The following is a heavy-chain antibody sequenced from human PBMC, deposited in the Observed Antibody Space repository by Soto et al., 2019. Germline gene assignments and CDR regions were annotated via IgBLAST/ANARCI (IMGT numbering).Heavy chain of an antibody. V-gene: IGHV3-23*01. J-gene: IGHJ6*02. CDR2: IRGSGGST. D-gene: IGHD6-13*01. Sequence: PGGSLILSCAASGFTFSSYAMNWVRQAPGKGLEWVSGIRGSGGSTYHADSVKDRFAISRDNSKNTLYLQMNRLRAEDSAVYYCAKDLRAAPLYYNMDGCGQGNSVSV. CDR1: GFTFSSYA. CDR3: AKDLRAAPLYYNMDG.